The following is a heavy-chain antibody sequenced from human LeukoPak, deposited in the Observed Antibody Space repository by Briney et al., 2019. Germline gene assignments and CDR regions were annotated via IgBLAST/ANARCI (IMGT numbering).Heavy chain of an antibody. J-gene: IGHJ4*02. CDR1: GFTFSSYG. D-gene: IGHD5-18*01. V-gene: IGHV3-30*02. CDR2: IRYDGSNK. CDR3: ARDRSTPYVDTAMNIDY. Sequence: GGSLRLSCAASGFTFSSYGMHWVRQAPGKGLEWVAFIRYDGSNKYYADSVKGRFTISRDNSKNTLYLQMNSLRAEDTAVYYCARDRSTPYVDTAMNIDYWGQGTLVTVSS.